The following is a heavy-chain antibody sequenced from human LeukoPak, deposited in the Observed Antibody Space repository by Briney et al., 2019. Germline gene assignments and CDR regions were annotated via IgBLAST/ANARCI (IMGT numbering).Heavy chain of an antibody. J-gene: IGHJ6*03. D-gene: IGHD6-13*01. CDR2: IKQDGSEK. V-gene: IGHV3-7*01. CDR1: GFTFSSYW. Sequence: GGSLRLSCAASGFTFSSYWMSWVRQAPGKGLEWVANIKQDGSEKYYVDSVKGRFTISRDNAKNSLYLQMNSLRTEDTAVYYCAKEGFSRGYYYYYYMDVWGKGTTVTVSS. CDR3: AKEGFSRGYYYYYYMDV.